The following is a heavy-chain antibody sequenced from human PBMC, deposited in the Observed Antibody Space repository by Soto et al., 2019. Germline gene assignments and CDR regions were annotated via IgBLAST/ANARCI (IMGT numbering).Heavy chain of an antibody. D-gene: IGHD3-10*01. CDR2: ISYDGSNK. CDR1: GFTFSSYA. V-gene: IGHV3-30-3*01. Sequence: PGGSLRLSXAASGFTFSSYAMHWVRQAPGKGLGWVAVISYDGSNKYYADSVKGRFTISRDNSKNTLYLQMNSLRAEDTAVYYCASRVTILGMDVWGQGTTVTVSS. CDR3: ASRVTILGMDV. J-gene: IGHJ6*02.